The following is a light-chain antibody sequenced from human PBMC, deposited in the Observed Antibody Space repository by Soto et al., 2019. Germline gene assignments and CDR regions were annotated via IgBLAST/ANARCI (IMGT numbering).Light chain of an antibody. CDR2: GAS. V-gene: IGKV3-20*01. Sequence: EMVLTQSPGTLSLSPGESATLSCRASQTISSTYLAWYQQKPGQAPRLLIYGASNRATGIPDRFSGGGSGTNFTLTISRLEPEDFAVYYCQPSVGSRTFGQGTKVDIK. CDR3: QPSVGSRT. J-gene: IGKJ1*01. CDR1: QTISSTY.